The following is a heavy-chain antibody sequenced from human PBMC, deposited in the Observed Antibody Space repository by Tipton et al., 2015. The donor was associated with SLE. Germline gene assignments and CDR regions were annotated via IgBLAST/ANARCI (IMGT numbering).Heavy chain of an antibody. CDR2: ISYDGSNK. Sequence: QLVQSGAEVKKPGASVKVSCKASGYTFSNYYMHWVRQAPGKGLEWVAVISYDGSNKYYADSVKGRFTISRDNSKSPLYLQMNSLRADDTGVYHCARAPGRLDPWGQGTMVTVSS. CDR1: GYTFSNYY. J-gene: IGHJ5*02. V-gene: IGHV3-30*04. CDR3: ARAPGRLDP.